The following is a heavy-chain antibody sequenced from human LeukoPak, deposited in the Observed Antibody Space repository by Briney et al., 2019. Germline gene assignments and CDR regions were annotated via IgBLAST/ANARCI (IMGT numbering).Heavy chain of an antibody. CDR2: IYYSGNA. V-gene: IGHV4-59*08. Sequence: PSETLSLTCTVSGDSINDYYWTWIRQPPREGLEWIGYIYYSGNANYNPSLKSRVTISLDTSKNQFSLKLTSVTAADTAMYYCARRKAKTPNYFDYWGQGALVTVSS. J-gene: IGHJ4*02. CDR3: ARRKAKTPNYFDY. CDR1: GDSINDYY.